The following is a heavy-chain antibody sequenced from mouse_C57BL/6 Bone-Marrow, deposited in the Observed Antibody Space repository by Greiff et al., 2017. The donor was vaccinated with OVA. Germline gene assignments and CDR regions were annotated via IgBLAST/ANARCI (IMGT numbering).Heavy chain of an antibody. CDR2: IYPGSGNT. D-gene: IGHD2-5*01. J-gene: IGHJ4*01. V-gene: IGHV1-76*01. Sequence: QVQLKESGAELVRPGASVKLSCKASGYTFTDYYINWVKQRPGQGLEWIARIYPGSGNTYYNEKFKGKATLTADKSSSTAYMQLNSLTSEDSAVYFCARSDYSNPYYYAMDYWGQGTSVTVSS. CDR1: GYTFTDYY. CDR3: ARSDYSNPYYYAMDY.